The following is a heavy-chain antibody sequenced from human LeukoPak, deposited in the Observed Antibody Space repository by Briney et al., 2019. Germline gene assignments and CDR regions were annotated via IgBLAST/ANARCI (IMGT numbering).Heavy chain of an antibody. CDR1: GGSISSSSYY. CDR2: IYYSGST. CDR3: ARRNIAVAGYWYFDL. J-gene: IGHJ2*01. V-gene: IGHV4-39*01. D-gene: IGHD6-19*01. Sequence: SETLSLTCTVSGGSISSSSYYWGWFRQPPGKGLEWIGSIYYSGSTYYNPSLKSRVAISVDTSKNQFSLNLSSVTAADTAVYYCARRNIAVAGYWYFDLWGRGTLLTVSS.